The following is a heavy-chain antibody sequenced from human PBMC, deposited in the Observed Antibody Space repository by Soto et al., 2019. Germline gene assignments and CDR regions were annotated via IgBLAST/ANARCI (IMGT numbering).Heavy chain of an antibody. V-gene: IGHV4-30-2*05. Sequence: SETLSLTCTVSGGSISSGGYSWSWLRQPPGKGLEWIGYIFYSGSTYYNPSLKSRVTISVDTSKNQFSLKLSSVTAADTAVYYCARDRGAAGPFDYWGQGALVTVSS. J-gene: IGHJ4*02. CDR3: ARDRGAAGPFDY. D-gene: IGHD3-10*01. CDR1: GGSISSGGYS. CDR2: IFYSGST.